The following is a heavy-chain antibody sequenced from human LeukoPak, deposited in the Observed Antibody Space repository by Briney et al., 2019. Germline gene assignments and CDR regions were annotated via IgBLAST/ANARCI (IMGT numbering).Heavy chain of an antibody. V-gene: IGHV3-53*01. D-gene: IGHD6-19*01. Sequence: GGSLRLSCAASGFTVSSNYMSWARQAPGKGLEWVSVIYSGGSTYYADSVKGRFTISRDNAKNSLYLQMNSLRAEDTAVYYCARDPEDGYSSGWYDYWGQGTLVTVSS. CDR1: GFTVSSNY. CDR2: IYSGGST. J-gene: IGHJ4*02. CDR3: ARDPEDGYSSGWYDY.